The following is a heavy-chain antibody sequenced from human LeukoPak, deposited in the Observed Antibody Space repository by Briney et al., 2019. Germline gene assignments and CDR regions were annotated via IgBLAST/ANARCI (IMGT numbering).Heavy chain of an antibody. J-gene: IGHJ6*02. Sequence: SVKVSCKASGGTFISYAISWVRQAPGQGLEWMGGIIPIFGTANYAQKFQGRVTITADESTSTAYMELSSLRSEDTAVYYCARGQPPVPAASYYYYGMDVWGQGTTVTVSS. CDR2: IIPIFGTA. CDR3: ARGQPPVPAASYYYYGMDV. V-gene: IGHV1-69*13. D-gene: IGHD2-2*01. CDR1: GGTFISYA.